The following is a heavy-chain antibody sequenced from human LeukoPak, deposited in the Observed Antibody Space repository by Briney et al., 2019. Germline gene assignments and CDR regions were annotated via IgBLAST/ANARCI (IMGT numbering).Heavy chain of an antibody. CDR3: AKGNGYSYGRYYFDY. CDR1: GFTFSSYA. D-gene: IGHD5-18*01. CDR2: ISASGGNT. J-gene: IGHJ4*02. V-gene: IGHV3-23*01. Sequence: GXXLRLSCAASGFTFSSYAMGWVRQAPGKGLEWVSAISASGGNTYYADCEKGGFTISRENYKNKLYLKVNGLRAEDTAVYYCAKGNGYSYGRYYFDYWGQGTLVTVSS.